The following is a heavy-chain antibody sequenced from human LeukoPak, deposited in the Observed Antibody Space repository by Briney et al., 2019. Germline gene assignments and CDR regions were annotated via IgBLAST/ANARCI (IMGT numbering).Heavy chain of an antibody. CDR3: ARGFDCSTASCSCMDV. V-gene: IGHV3-11*01. Sequence: KTGGSLRLSCAASGFTVSSNYMSWIRQAPGKGLEWVSYIGGTGTNIYYADSMKGRFTISRDNSKNSLYLQMNSLRADDTAVYYCARGFDCSTASCSCMDVWGQGTTVTVSS. CDR1: GFTVSSNY. CDR2: IGGTGTNI. D-gene: IGHD2-21*01. J-gene: IGHJ6*02.